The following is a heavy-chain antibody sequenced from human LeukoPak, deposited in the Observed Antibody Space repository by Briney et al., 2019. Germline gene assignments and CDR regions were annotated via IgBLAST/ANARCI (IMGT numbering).Heavy chain of an antibody. Sequence: PGGSLRLSCAASGFTVSSNYMSWVRQAPGKGLEWVSVIYSGGSTYYADSVKGRFTISRDNSKNTLYLQMNSLRAEDTAVYYCARVRDYLYYFDYWGQGTLVTVSS. CDR3: ARVRDYLYYFDY. CDR1: GFTVSSNY. CDR2: IYSGGST. V-gene: IGHV3-53*01. D-gene: IGHD3-10*01. J-gene: IGHJ4*02.